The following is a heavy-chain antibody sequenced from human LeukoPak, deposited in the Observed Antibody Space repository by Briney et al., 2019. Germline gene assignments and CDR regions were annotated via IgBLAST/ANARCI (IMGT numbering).Heavy chain of an antibody. CDR2: ISWNSGSI. Sequence: PGRSLRLSCAASGFTFDDYAMHWVRQAPGKGLEWVSGISWNSGSIGYADSVKGRFTISRDNAKKSLYLQMNRLRAEDTAVYHCARAGMDVWGQGTTVTVSS. CDR3: ARAGMDV. V-gene: IGHV3-9*01. J-gene: IGHJ6*02. CDR1: GFTFDDYA.